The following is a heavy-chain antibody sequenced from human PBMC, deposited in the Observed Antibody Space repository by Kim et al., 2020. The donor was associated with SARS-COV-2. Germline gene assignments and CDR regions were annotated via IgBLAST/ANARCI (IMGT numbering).Heavy chain of an antibody. CDR2: IYPGDSDT. CDR3: SRMRWEHQRVHDAFDI. CDR1: GYSFTSYW. V-gene: IGHV5-51*01. D-gene: IGHD1-26*01. Sequence: GESLKISCKGSGYSFTSYWIGWGRQMPGKGLEWMGIIYPGDSDTRYSPSFQGQVTISADKSISTADLQWSSLKASDTAMYYCSRMRWEHQRVHDAFDIWGQGTMVTVSS. J-gene: IGHJ3*02.